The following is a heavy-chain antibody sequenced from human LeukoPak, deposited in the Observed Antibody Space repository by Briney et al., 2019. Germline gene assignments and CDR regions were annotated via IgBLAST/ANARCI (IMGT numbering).Heavy chain of an antibody. CDR1: GGSISSGGYY. V-gene: IGHV4-31*03. Sequence: SETPSLTCTVSGGSISSGGYYWSWIRQHPGKGLEWIGYIYYSGSTYYNPSLKSRVTISVDTSKNQFSLKLSSVTAADTAVYYCARVGPHIVVVTATPSYFDYWGQGTLVTVSS. J-gene: IGHJ4*02. CDR3: ARVGPHIVVVTATPSYFDY. D-gene: IGHD2-21*02. CDR2: IYYSGST.